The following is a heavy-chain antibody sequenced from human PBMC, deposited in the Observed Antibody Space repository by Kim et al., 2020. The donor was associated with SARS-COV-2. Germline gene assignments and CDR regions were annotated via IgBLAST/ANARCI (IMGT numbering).Heavy chain of an antibody. CDR1: GFTFSSYA. CDR3: AKVLPTLFQYYDILTGGAFDI. J-gene: IGHJ3*02. V-gene: IGHV3-23*01. D-gene: IGHD3-9*01. CDR2: ISGSGGST. Sequence: GGSPRLSCAASGFTFSSYAMSWVRQAPGKGLEWVSAISGSGGSTYYADSVKGRFTISRDNSKNTLYLQMNSLRAEDTAVYYCAKVLPTLFQYYDILTGGAFDIWGQGTMVTVSS.